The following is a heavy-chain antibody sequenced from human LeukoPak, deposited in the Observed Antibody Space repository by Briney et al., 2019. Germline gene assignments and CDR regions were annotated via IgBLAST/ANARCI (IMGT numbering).Heavy chain of an antibody. CDR1: GGSISSSSYY. J-gene: IGHJ5*02. Sequence: SETLSLTCTVSGGSISSSSYYWSWIRQPPGKGLEWIGYIYYSGSTNYNPSLKSRVTISVDTSKNQFSLKLSSVTAADTAVYYCARESADHGDYRIRGKNWFDPWGQGTLVTVSS. CDR3: ARESADHGDYRIRGKNWFDP. CDR2: IYYSGST. V-gene: IGHV4-61*01. D-gene: IGHD4-17*01.